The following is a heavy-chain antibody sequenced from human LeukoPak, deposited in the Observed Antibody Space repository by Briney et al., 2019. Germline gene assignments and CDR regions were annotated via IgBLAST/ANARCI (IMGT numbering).Heavy chain of an antibody. CDR1: GFTFSSYA. V-gene: IGHV3-30-3*01. J-gene: IGHJ4*02. CDR2: ISYDGSNK. CDR3: ARGPYDFWSGYYGPSIYYFDY. Sequence: GGPLRLSCAASGFTFSSYAMHWVRQAPGKGLEWVAVISYDGSNKYYADSVKGRFTISRDNSKNTLYLQMNSLRAEDTAVYYCARGPYDFWSGYYGPSIYYFDYWGQGTLVTVSS. D-gene: IGHD3-3*01.